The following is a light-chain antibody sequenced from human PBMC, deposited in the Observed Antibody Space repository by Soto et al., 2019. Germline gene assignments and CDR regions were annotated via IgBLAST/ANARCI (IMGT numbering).Light chain of an antibody. Sequence: QSALTQPPSVSGAPGQRVTISCTGSSSNIGAGYVVHWYQQLPGTAPKLLIYGNSNRPSGVPDRFYGSKSGTSASLAITGLQAEDEADYYCQSYDSSLSGWVFGGGTKLTVL. J-gene: IGLJ3*02. CDR3: QSYDSSLSGWV. V-gene: IGLV1-40*01. CDR2: GNS. CDR1: SSNIGAGYV.